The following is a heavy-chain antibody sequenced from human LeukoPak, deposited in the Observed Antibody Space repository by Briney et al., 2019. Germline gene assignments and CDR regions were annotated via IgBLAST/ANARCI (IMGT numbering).Heavy chain of an antibody. CDR1: GDSISSTSYY. CDR3: ASRVYGLGSFNY. J-gene: IGHJ4*01. D-gene: IGHD3-10*01. V-gene: IGHV4-39*01. CDR2: IYNSGTT. Sequence: TASETLSLTCTVSGDSISSTSYYWDWIRKPPGKGLEWIGSIYNSGTTYYNPSLKSRVTISVDTSKNQLSLTVSSVTAADTAVYYCASRVYGLGSFNYWGQGTLVTVSS.